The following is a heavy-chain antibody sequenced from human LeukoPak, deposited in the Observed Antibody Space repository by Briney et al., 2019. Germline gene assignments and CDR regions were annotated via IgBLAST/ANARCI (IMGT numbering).Heavy chain of an antibody. D-gene: IGHD6-19*01. Sequence: GGSLRLSCAASGFTFSSNAMHWVRQAPGKGLEWVGRIKGKSDGETSAYAAPVKGRFTISRDDSKNTLFLQMNSLKTEDTAMYYCTADTPSSSSQAFDHWGQGTLVTVSS. J-gene: IGHJ4*02. CDR2: IKGKSDGETS. CDR3: TADTPSSSSQAFDH. CDR1: GFTFSSNA. V-gene: IGHV3-15*07.